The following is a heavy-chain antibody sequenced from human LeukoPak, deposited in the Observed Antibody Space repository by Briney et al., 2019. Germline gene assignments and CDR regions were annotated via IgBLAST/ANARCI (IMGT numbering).Heavy chain of an antibody. CDR1: GSTFSSYA. J-gene: IGHJ6*03. Sequence: QTGGSLRLSCAASGSTFSSYAMSWVRQAPGKGLEWVSAISGSGGSTYYADSVKGRFTISRDNSKNTLYLQMNSLRAEDTAVYYCAKKMSWDSSGWYAYYYYYYMDVWGKGTTVTVSS. D-gene: IGHD6-19*01. CDR3: AKKMSWDSSGWYAYYYYYYMDV. V-gene: IGHV3-23*01. CDR2: ISGSGGST.